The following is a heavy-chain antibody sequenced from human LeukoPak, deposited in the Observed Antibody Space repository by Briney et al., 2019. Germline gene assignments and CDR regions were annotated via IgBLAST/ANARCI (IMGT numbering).Heavy chain of an antibody. CDR1: GFTFSSYA. V-gene: IGHV3-23*01. Sequence: GGSLRLSCAASGFTFSSYAMSWVRQAPGKGLEWVSAISGSGGSTYYADSVKGRFTISRDNSKNTLYLQMNSLRAEDTAVYYCAKDRAMVRGVTYIDYWGQGTLVTVSS. J-gene: IGHJ4*02. CDR3: AKDRAMVRGVTYIDY. D-gene: IGHD3-10*01. CDR2: ISGSGGST.